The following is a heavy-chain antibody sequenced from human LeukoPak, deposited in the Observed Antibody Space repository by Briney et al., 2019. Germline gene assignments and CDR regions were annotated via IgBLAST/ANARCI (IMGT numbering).Heavy chain of an antibody. J-gene: IGHJ6*02. V-gene: IGHV3-23*01. CDR2: ISGSGGST. CDR3: AKDLGKRWLQLRSYYGMDV. D-gene: IGHD5-12*01. CDR1: GFTFSSYT. Sequence: GGSLRLSCAASGFTFSSYTMSWVRQAPGKGLEWVSAISGSGGSTYYADSVKGRFTISRDNSKNTLYLQMNSLRAEDAAVCYCAKDLGKRWLQLRSYYGMDVWGQGTTVTVSS.